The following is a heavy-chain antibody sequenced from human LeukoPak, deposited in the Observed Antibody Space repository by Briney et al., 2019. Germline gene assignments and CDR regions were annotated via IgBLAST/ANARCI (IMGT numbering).Heavy chain of an antibody. D-gene: IGHD3-22*01. J-gene: IGHJ4*02. CDR3: ARGRWGYYDSSGYYSY. CDR1: GGSFSGYY. CDR2: INHSGST. Sequence: PSETLSLTCAVYGGSFSGYYWTWIRQPPGKGLEWIGEINHSGSTNYNPSLKSRVTISVDTSKNQFSLKLSSVTAADTAVYYCARGRWGYYDSSGYYSYWGQGTLVTVSS. V-gene: IGHV4-34*01.